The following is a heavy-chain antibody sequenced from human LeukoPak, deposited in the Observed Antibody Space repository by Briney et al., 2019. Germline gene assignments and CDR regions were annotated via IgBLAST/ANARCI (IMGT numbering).Heavy chain of an antibody. CDR1: GFTFSSYE. CDR3: ASRRDYGDYDFDY. J-gene: IGHJ4*02. D-gene: IGHD4-17*01. CDR2: ISSSGSTI. V-gene: IGHV3-48*03. Sequence: PGGSLRLSCAASGFTFSSYETNWVRQAPGEGLGWVSYISSSGSTIYYADSVKGRFTISRDNAKNSLYLQMNSLRAEDTAVYYCASRRDYGDYDFDYWGQGTLVTVSS.